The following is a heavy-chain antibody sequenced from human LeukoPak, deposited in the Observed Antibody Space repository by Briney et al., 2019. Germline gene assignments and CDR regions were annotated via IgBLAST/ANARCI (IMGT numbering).Heavy chain of an antibody. CDR3: ARAPSVCGSPSCYLWNINY. D-gene: IGHD2-2*01. V-gene: IGHV4-30-4*01. J-gene: IGHJ4*02. CDR1: GGSISSGDYY. Sequence: PSETLSLTCTVSGGSISSGDYYWSWIRQPPGKGLEWIGYIYYSGSTYYNPSLKSPVTISVDTSKNQFSLKLSSVTAADTAVYYCARAPSVCGSPSCYLWNINYGGQGTLVTAPS. CDR2: IYYSGST.